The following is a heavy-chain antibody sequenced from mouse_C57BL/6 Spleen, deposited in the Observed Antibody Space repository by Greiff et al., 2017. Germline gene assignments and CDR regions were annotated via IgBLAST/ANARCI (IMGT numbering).Heavy chain of an antibody. CDR2: IDPSDSYT. Sequence: QVQLKQPGAELVKPGASVKLSCKASGYTFTSYWMQWVKQRPGQGLEWIGEIDPSDSYTNYNQKFKGKATLTVDTSSSTAYMQLSSLTSEDSAVYYCARSSTGTSFDYWGQGTTLTVSS. V-gene: IGHV1-50*01. J-gene: IGHJ2*01. D-gene: IGHD4-1*02. CDR3: ARSSTGTSFDY. CDR1: GYTFTSYW.